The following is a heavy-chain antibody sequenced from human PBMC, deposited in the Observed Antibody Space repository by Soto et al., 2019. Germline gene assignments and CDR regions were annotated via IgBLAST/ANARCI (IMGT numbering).Heavy chain of an antibody. CDR3: ARDRFDFGVVIPVDY. CDR2: IIPIFGTA. CDR1: GGTFSSYA. V-gene: IGHV1-69*01. J-gene: IGHJ4*02. D-gene: IGHD3-3*01. Sequence: QVQLVQSGAEVKKPGSSVKVSCKASGGTFSSYAISWVRQAPGQGLGWMGGIIPIFGTANYAQKFQGRVTITADESTSTAYMELSSLRSEDTAVYYCARDRFDFGVVIPVDYWGQGTLVTVSS.